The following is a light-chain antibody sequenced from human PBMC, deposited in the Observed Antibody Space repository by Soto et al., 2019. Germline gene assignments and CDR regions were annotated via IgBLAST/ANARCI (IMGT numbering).Light chain of an antibody. J-gene: IGLJ7*01. CDR3: ATWHDDLNAAV. Sequence: QSVLTQPPSLSGTPGQRVTISCSGSSSNIAGNTVHWYQHLPGTAPKLLIYINDQRPSGVPGRFSASTSGTSASLAISGLQSDDEADYYCATWHDDLNAAVFGGGTLLTVL. V-gene: IGLV1-44*01. CDR1: SSNIAGNT. CDR2: IND.